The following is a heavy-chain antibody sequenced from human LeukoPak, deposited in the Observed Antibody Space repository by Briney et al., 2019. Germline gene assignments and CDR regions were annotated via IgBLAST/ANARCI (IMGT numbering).Heavy chain of an antibody. Sequence: KPSETLSLTCAVYGGSFSGCYWSWIRQPPGKGLEWIGEINHSGSTNYNPSLKSRVTISVDTSKNQFSLKLSSVTAADTAVYYCARATDYWGQGTLVTVSS. J-gene: IGHJ4*02. V-gene: IGHV4-34*01. CDR3: ARATDY. CDR1: GGSFSGCY. CDR2: INHSGST.